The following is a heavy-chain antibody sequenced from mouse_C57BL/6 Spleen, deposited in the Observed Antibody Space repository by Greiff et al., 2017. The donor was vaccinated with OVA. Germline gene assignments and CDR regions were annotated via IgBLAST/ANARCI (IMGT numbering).Heavy chain of an antibody. Sequence: VKLQESGPELVKPGASVKISCKASGYAFSSSWMNWVKQRPGKGLEWIGRIYPGDGDTNYNGKFKGKATLTADKSSSTAYMQLSSLTSEDSAVYFCARLDDSFAYWGQGTLVTVSA. CDR1: GYAFSSSW. V-gene: IGHV1-82*01. CDR2: IYPGDGDT. D-gene: IGHD2-4*01. J-gene: IGHJ3*01. CDR3: ARLDDSFAY.